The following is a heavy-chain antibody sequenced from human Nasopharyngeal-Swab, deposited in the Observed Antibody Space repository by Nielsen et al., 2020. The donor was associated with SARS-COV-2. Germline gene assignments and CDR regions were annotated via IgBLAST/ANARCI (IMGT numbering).Heavy chain of an antibody. CDR3: AREDRGYCSGGSCYKNFDY. V-gene: IGHV1-18*01. D-gene: IGHD2-15*01. CDR1: GYTFTSCG. CDR2: ISAYNGNT. Sequence: ASVKVSCKASGYTFTSCGISWVRQAPGQGLEWMGWISAYNGNTNYAQKLQGRVTMTTDTSTSTAYMELRSLRSDDTAVYYCAREDRGYCSGGSCYKNFDYWGQGTLVTVSS. J-gene: IGHJ4*02.